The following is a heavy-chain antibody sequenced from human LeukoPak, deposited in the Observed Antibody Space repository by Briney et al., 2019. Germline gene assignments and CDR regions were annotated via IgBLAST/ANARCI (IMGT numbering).Heavy chain of an antibody. CDR3: ARAALDAFDI. V-gene: IGHV1-46*01. CDR1: GYTLTELS. CDR2: INPSGGST. J-gene: IGHJ3*02. Sequence: ASVKVSCKVSGYTLTELSMHWVRQAPGQGLEWMGIINPSGGSTSYAQKFQGRVTMTRDTSTSTVYMELSSLRSEDTAVYYCARAALDAFDIWGQGTMVTVSS. D-gene: IGHD6-6*01.